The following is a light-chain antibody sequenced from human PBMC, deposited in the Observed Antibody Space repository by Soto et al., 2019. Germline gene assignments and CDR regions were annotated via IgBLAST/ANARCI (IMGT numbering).Light chain of an antibody. CDR1: SSTIGSNT. CDR3: AAWDDSLNGYYV. CDR2: SNN. J-gene: IGLJ1*01. Sequence: QPVLTQPPSASGTPGQRVTISCSGSSSTIGSNTVNWYQQFPGTAPKLLIYSNNQRPSGVPDRFSGSKSGTSASLAISDLQSEDEADYYCAAWDDSLNGYYVFGTGTKVTVL. V-gene: IGLV1-44*01.